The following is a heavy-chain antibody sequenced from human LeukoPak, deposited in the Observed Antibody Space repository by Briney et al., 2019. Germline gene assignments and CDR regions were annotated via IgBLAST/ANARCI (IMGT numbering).Heavy chain of an antibody. V-gene: IGHV4-4*02. CDR3: AREPAALLRYFDWRLGPLDY. Sequence: PSETLSLTCGVSGDSVTSSDWWTWVRQFPGKGLEWIGEIHHSGDTNYNPSLKSRVTISVDTSKNQFSLKLSSVTAADTAVYYCAREPAALLRYFDWRLGPLDYWGQGTLVTVSS. J-gene: IGHJ4*02. CDR2: IHHSGDT. CDR1: GDSVTSSDW. D-gene: IGHD3-9*01.